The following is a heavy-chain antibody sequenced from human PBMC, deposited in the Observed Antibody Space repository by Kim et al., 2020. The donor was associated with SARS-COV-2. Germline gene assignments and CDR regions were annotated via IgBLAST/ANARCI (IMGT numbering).Heavy chain of an antibody. V-gene: IGHV1-69*13. Sequence: SVKVSCKASGGTFSSYAISWVRQAPGQGLEWMGGIIPIFGTANYAQKFQGRVTITADESTSTAYMELSSLRSEDTAVYYCARRKDYGDPNWFDPWGQGTLVTVSS. CDR1: GGTFSSYA. J-gene: IGHJ5*02. D-gene: IGHD4-17*01. CDR2: IIPIFGTA. CDR3: ARRKDYGDPNWFDP.